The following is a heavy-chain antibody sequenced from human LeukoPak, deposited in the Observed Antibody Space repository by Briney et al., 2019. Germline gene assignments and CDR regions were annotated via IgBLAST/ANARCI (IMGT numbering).Heavy chain of an antibody. J-gene: IGHJ5*02. CDR1: GYTLIEIS. V-gene: IGHV1-24*01. CDR3: ATIVGIPPAIKWLDP. D-gene: IGHD2-2*02. CDR2: LDSEDGET. Sequence: ASVKVPCKVSGYTLIEISMHWVRQAPGKGLEWMGGLDSEDGETIYAQKFQGRVTMTEDTSTDTAYMELSNLRSEDTAMYYCATIVGIPPAIKWLDPWGQGTLVTVSS.